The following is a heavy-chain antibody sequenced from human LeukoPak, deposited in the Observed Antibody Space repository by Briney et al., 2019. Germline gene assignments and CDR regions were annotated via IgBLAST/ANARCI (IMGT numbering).Heavy chain of an antibody. J-gene: IGHJ4*02. D-gene: IGHD4-23*01. CDR2: INHSGSA. Sequence: PSETLSLTCAVYGVSFTGYSWTWIRQPPGKGLEWIGDINHSGSANYNPSLRSRVTISIDTSKNQFSLKLRSVTAADTAVYYCARSFYGGVVDYWGQGTLVTVSS. CDR3: ARSFYGGVVDY. V-gene: IGHV4-34*01. CDR1: GVSFTGYS.